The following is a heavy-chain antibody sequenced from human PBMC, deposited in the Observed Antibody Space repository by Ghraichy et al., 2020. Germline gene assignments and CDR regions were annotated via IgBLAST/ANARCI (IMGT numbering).Heavy chain of an antibody. Sequence: GGSLRLSCVASGFTFSNHALSWVRQAPGEGLEWVAGLGGRGTGTHYADSVRGRFTISRDNSENTLSLQMSSLRVEDTALYYCARRSGYDTDHFDYWGQGTLVTVSS. CDR1: GFTFSNHA. V-gene: IGHV3-23*01. CDR2: LGGRGTGT. CDR3: ARRSGYDTDHFDY. D-gene: IGHD5-12*01. J-gene: IGHJ4*02.